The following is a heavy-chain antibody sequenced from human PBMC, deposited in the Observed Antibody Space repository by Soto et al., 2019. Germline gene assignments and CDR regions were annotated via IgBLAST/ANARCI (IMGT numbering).Heavy chain of an antibody. V-gene: IGHV3-23*01. D-gene: IGHD3-9*01. CDR2: IGGSGGNT. CDR3: ARVVRYFDTPYGMDV. J-gene: IGHJ6*02. CDR1: GFTFSSYA. Sequence: GGSLRLSCAASGFTFSSYAMSWVRQAPGKGLEWVSGIGGSGGNTYYADSVKGRFTISRDNSKNTLFLQMNSLRAEDTAEYYCARVVRYFDTPYGMDVWGQGTTVTVSS.